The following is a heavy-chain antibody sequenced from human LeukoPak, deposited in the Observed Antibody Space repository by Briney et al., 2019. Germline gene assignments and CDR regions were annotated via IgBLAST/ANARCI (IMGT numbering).Heavy chain of an antibody. CDR3: ARVAGGSSWSDY. CDR2: ISSSGSTI. J-gene: IGHJ4*02. CDR1: GFSVRTNY. V-gene: IGHV3-11*01. Sequence: PGGSLRLSCAVSGFSVRTNYISWVRQAPGKGLEWVSYISSSGSTIYYADSVKGRFTISRDNAKNSLYLQMNSLRAEDTAVYYCARVAGGSSWSDYWGQGTLVTVSS. D-gene: IGHD6-13*01.